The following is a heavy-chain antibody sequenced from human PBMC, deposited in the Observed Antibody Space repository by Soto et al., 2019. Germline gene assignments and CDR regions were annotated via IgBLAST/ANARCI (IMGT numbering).Heavy chain of an antibody. D-gene: IGHD2-15*01. J-gene: IGHJ4*02. Sequence: AASVKVSCKASGYTFTSYGISWVRQAPGQGLEWMGWISAYNGNTNYAQKLQGRVTMTTDTSTSTAYMELRSLRSDDTAVYYCARGLIVVVVAATTYFDYWGQGTLVTVSS. CDR3: ARGLIVVVVAATTYFDY. V-gene: IGHV1-18*01. CDR1: GYTFTSYG. CDR2: ISAYNGNT.